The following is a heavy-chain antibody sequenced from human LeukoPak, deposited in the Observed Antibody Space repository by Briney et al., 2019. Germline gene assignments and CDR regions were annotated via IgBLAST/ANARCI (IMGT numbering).Heavy chain of an antibody. CDR3: AKDRPNYYGSNGHYYRRDGDY. V-gene: IGHV3-23*01. J-gene: IGHJ4*02. CDR2: IPSSGNGT. Sequence: GRSLRLSCAASGFTFSINAIGWVRQPPGKGLQWVYSIPSSGNGTYYADSVKGRFTISRDNSENMLYLQMNSLRVEDTAVYFCAKDRPNYYGSNGHYYRRDGDYWGQGTLVTVSS. D-gene: IGHD3-22*01. CDR1: GFTFSINA.